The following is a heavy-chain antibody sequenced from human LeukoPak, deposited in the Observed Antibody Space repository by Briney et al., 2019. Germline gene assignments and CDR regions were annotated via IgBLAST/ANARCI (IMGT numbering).Heavy chain of an antibody. J-gene: IGHJ5*02. CDR3: GRFGYVSAVDP. Sequence: PGGSLRLSCGASGFAFSSYWMTWLRQATGKGLEFVANIEAAGSATYCADSVKGRFTISRDNTKNLLYLQMTSLTAEDSAVYHCGRFGYVSAVDPWGQRALVTVSS. CDR1: GFAFSSYW. D-gene: IGHD2-15*01. V-gene: IGHV3-7*01. CDR2: IEAAGSAT.